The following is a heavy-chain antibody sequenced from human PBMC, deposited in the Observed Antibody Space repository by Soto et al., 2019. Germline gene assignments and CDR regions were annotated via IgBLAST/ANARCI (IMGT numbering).Heavy chain of an antibody. J-gene: IGHJ4*02. CDR2: ISSSSSTI. V-gene: IGHV3-48*02. Sequence: EVQLVESGGGLVQPGGSLRLSCAASGFTFSSYSMNWVRQAPGKGLEWVSYISSSSSTIYYADSVRGRFTISRDNAKNSLYLQMNSLRDEDTAVYYCARDQLVLLWFGEFYFDYWGQGTLVTVSS. D-gene: IGHD3-10*01. CDR1: GFTFSSYS. CDR3: ARDQLVLLWFGEFYFDY.